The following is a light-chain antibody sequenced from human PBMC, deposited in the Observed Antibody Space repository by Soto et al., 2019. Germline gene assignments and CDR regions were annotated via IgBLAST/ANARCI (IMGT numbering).Light chain of an antibody. V-gene: IGLV3-21*02. CDR2: HNA. CDR1: FIGSKS. J-gene: IGLJ2*01. CDR3: QVWDSSSEDVL. Sequence: SYELTQPPSVSVAPGQTATITCGGDFIGSKSVHWYQQQPGQAPVLVVYHNADRASGIPERFSGSSSENTATLTISRVEVGDEADYYCQVWDSSSEDVLFGGGTKVTVL.